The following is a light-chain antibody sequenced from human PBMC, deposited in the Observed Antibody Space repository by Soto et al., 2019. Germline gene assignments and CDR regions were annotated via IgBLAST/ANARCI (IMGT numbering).Light chain of an antibody. CDR2: DAS. J-gene: IGKJ4*01. CDR1: QSVTNS. Sequence: EIVLTQSPATLSLSPGERATLSCRASQSVTNSLAWYQQKPGQAPRLLVYDASNRATGIPPRFSGSGSGTDFTLPISNLEPEDFAVYYCQQHISWPLTFGGGTKVEIK. V-gene: IGKV3-11*01. CDR3: QQHISWPLT.